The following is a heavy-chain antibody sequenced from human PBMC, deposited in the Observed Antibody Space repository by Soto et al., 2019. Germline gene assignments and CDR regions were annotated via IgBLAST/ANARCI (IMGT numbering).Heavy chain of an antibody. D-gene: IGHD3-22*01. CDR3: ARHYYDGNGYYPEA. Sequence: GESLKISCKGSGYSFPTYWIGWLRQMLGKGLEWMGIIYPGDSDTRYSPSFQGQVTISADKSLSTAYLQWRSLKASDSAIYYCARHYYDGNGYYPEAWGQGTLVTVYS. CDR1: GYSFPTYW. V-gene: IGHV5-51*01. CDR2: IYPGDSDT. J-gene: IGHJ5*02.